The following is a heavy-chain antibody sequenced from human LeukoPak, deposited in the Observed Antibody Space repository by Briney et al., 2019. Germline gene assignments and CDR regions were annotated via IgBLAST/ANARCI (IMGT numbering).Heavy chain of an antibody. J-gene: IGHJ6*02. V-gene: IGHV1-46*01. D-gene: IGHD6-19*01. CDR3: AREAVAGPNYYYYGMDV. CDR2: INPSGGST. Sequence: ASVKVSCKASGYTFTIYYMHWVRQAPGQGLEWMGIINPSGGSTSYAQKFQGRVTMTRDTSTSTVYMELSSLRSEDTAVYYCAREAVAGPNYYYYGMDVWGQGTTVTVSS. CDR1: GYTFTIYY.